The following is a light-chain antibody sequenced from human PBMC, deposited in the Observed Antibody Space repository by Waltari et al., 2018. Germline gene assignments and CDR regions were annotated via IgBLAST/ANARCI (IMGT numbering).Light chain of an antibody. Sequence: QSALTQPPSASGSPGQSVTIPCTGTSSDLGSSKYVPWSQQHPPNAPKLMIYEVNKRPSGVPDRFSGSKSGNTASLTVSGLQADDEADYYCSSYAGSSNLIFGGGTKLTVL. CDR1: SSDLGSSKY. V-gene: IGLV2-8*01. CDR2: EVN. J-gene: IGLJ2*01. CDR3: SSYAGSSNLI.